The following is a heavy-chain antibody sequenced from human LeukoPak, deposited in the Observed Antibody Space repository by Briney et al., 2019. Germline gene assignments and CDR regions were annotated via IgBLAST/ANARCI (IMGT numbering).Heavy chain of an antibody. J-gene: IGHJ4*02. CDR1: GYTFTSYH. CDR2: INPSGGST. D-gene: IGHD6-19*01. Sequence: ASVKVSCKASGYTFTSYHLHWVRQAPGQGLEWMGIINPSGGSTSYAQKSQGRVTMTRDMSTSTVYMELSSLRSEDTAVYYCARGTERDGSGWYIPEKWGQGTLVTVSS. CDR3: ARGTERDGSGWYIPEK. V-gene: IGHV1-46*01.